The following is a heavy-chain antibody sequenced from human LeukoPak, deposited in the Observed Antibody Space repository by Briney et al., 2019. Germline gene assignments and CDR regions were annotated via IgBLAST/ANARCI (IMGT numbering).Heavy chain of an antibody. V-gene: IGHV3-30*02. CDR3: ASPDYVDTAKLDY. CDR1: GFTFSSYG. CDR2: IRYDGSNK. J-gene: IGHJ4*02. Sequence: GGSLRLSCAASGFTFSSYGMHWVRQAPGKGLEWVAFIRYDGSNKYYADSVKGRFTISRDNSKDTLYLQMNSLRAEDTAVYYCASPDYVDTAKLDYWGQGTLVTVSS. D-gene: IGHD5-18*01.